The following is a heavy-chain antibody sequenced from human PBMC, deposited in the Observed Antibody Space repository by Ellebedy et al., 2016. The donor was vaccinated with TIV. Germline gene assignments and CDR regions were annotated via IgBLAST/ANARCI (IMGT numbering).Heavy chain of an antibody. CDR2: IGYTSTT. J-gene: IGHJ4*02. V-gene: IGHV4-31*03. CDR1: GASVRSGGYY. D-gene: IGHD3-10*01. CDR3: AVATSYFGPGNYPAY. Sequence: SETLSLXCTVSGASVRSGGYYWSWVRQRPGKALEWIGYIGYTSTTYYSPSLEGRAFISTDTSEDQFSLDLHSVTAADTALYYCAVATSYFGPGNYPAYWGQGTLVVVSS.